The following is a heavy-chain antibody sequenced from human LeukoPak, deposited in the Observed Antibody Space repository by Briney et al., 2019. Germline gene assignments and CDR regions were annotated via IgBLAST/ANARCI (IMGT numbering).Heavy chain of an antibody. J-gene: IGHJ4*02. CDR2: INPNSGGT. CDR1: GYTFTGYY. CDR3: ARDWANTIFGVVLYFDY. Sequence: ASVKVSCKASGYTFTGYYMHWVRQAPGQGLEWMGWINPNSGGTNYAQKFQGRVTMTRDTSISTAYMELSMLRSDDTAVYYCARDWANTIFGVVLYFDYWGQGTLVTVSS. D-gene: IGHD3-3*01. V-gene: IGHV1-2*02.